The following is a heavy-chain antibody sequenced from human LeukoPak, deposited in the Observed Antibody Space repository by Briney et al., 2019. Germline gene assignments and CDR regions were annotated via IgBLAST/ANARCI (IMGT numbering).Heavy chain of an antibody. Sequence: SETLSLTCTVSGGSISSYYWSWIRQPPGKGLEWIGYIYYSGSTNYNPSLKSRVTISVDTSKNQFSLKLSSVTAADTAAYYCARAYSSGWYPAGFDYWGQGTLVTVSS. J-gene: IGHJ4*02. CDR2: IYYSGST. V-gene: IGHV4-59*08. CDR1: GGSISSYY. CDR3: ARAYSSGWYPAGFDY. D-gene: IGHD6-19*01.